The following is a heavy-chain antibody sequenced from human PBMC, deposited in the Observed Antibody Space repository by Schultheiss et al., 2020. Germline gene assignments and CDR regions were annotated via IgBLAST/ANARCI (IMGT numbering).Heavy chain of an antibody. J-gene: IGHJ5*02. CDR3: ARGGSSSGWTRYNWFDP. Sequence: SVKVSCKASGFTFTSSAMQWVRQARGQRLEWIGWIVVGSGNTNYAQKFQERVTITRDMSTSTAYMELSSLRSEDTAVYYCARGGSSSGWTRYNWFDPWGQGTLVTVSS. CDR2: IVVGSGNT. V-gene: IGHV1-58*02. CDR1: GFTFTSSA. D-gene: IGHD6-19*01.